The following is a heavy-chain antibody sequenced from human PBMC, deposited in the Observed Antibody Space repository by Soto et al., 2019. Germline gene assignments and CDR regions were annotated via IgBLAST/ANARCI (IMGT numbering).Heavy chain of an antibody. CDR1: GYTFTSYD. CDR2: MNPNSGNT. Sequence: ASVKVSCKASGYTFTSYDINWVRQATGQGLEWMGWMNPNSGNTGYAQKFQGRVTMTRNTSMSTAYMELSSLRSDDTAVYYCARDLVLLGFGESRGDYYGMDGWGQGTTVTVSS. J-gene: IGHJ6*02. CDR3: ARDLVLLGFGESRGDYYGMDG. D-gene: IGHD3-10*01. V-gene: IGHV1-8*01.